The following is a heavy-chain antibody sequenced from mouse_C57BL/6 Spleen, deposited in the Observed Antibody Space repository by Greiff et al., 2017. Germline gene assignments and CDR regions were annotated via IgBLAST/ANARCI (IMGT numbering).Heavy chain of an antibody. Sequence: EVKLVESGGGLVQPKGSLKLSCAASGFSFNTYAMNWVRQAPGKGLEWVARIRSKSNNYATYYADPVKDRFTISRDDSESMLYLQMNNLKTEDTAMYYCVRESPMVTTPWFAYWGQGTLVTVSA. J-gene: IGHJ3*01. CDR2: IRSKSNNYAT. V-gene: IGHV10-1*01. CDR1: GFSFNTYA. D-gene: IGHD2-3*01. CDR3: VRESPMVTTPWFAY.